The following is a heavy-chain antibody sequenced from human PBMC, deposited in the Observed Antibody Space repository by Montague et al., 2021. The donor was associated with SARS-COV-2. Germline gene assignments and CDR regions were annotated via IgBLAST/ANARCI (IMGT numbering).Heavy chain of an antibody. V-gene: IGHV4-39*07. D-gene: IGHD3-10*01. CDR1: GGSISSSNYY. Sequence: SETLSLTCTVSGGSISSSNYYWGWIRQPPGMELEWIGNMYYSGSTYYNPSLKSRVTISIDTSKNQFSLKLSSVTAADTAVYYCARDDIVLQGVTKGLDVWGQGTTVTVSS. CDR2: MYYSGST. J-gene: IGHJ6*02. CDR3: ARDDIVLQGVTKGLDV.